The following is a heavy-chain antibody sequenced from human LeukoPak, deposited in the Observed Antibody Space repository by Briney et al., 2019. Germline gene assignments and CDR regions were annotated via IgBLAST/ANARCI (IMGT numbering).Heavy chain of an antibody. D-gene: IGHD2-21*01. V-gene: IGHV4-4*09. CDR3: ATTTTIASWFDP. J-gene: IGHJ5*02. CDR1: GGSISGYY. CDR2: IYTSGST. Sequence: SETLSLTCSVSGGSISGYYWSWVRQPPGKGLEWIGYIYTSGSTNYNSSLKSRVTISVDTSKNQFSLKLSSMTAADTAVYYCATTTTIASWFDPWGQGTLVTVSS.